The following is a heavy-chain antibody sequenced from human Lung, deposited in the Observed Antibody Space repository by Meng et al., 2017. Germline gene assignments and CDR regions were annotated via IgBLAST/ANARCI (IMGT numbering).Heavy chain of an antibody. D-gene: IGHD4-11*01. CDR3: ARGPTTMAHDFDY. CDR1: GGSFSDYY. J-gene: IGHJ4*02. Sequence: VQLRQWAPGRLRPSGTLSLTAVGSGGSFSDYYWSWIRQPPGKGLEWIGEINHSGSTNYNPSLESRATISVDTSQNNLSLKLSSVTAADSAVYYCARGPTTMAHDFDYWGQGTLVTVSS. CDR2: INHSGST. V-gene: IGHV4-34*01.